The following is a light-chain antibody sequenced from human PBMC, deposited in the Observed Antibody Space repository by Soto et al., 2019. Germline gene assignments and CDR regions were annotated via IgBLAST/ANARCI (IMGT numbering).Light chain of an antibody. J-gene: IGKJ4*01. Sequence: EIVMTQSPATLSVSPGERATLSFRASQSVGSNLAWYQQKPGQAPRLLIYGASTRATGIPARFSGSGSGTDFTLTISRLQPEDFAVYYCQQYASSPLTFGGGTKVDIK. CDR1: QSVGSN. V-gene: IGKV3-15*01. CDR3: QQYASSPLT. CDR2: GAS.